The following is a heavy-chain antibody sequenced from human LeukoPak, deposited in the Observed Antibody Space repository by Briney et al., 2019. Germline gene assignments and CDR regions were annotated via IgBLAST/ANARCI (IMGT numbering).Heavy chain of an antibody. CDR3: ARCGYYGSGSYYTGLRAFDI. Sequence: PSETLSLTCTVSGGSISSSSYYWGWIRQPPGKGLEWIGSIYYSGSTNYNPSLKSRVTISVDTSKNQFSLKLSSVAAADTAVYYCARCGYYGSGSYYTGLRAFDIWGQGTMVTVSS. CDR1: GGSISSSSYY. V-gene: IGHV4-39*07. CDR2: IYYSGST. D-gene: IGHD3-10*01. J-gene: IGHJ3*02.